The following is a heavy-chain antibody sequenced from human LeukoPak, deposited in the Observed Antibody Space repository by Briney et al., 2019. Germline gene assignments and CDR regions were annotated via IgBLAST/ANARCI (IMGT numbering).Heavy chain of an antibody. Sequence: GGSLRLSCGASGFSFSSSKMNWVRQAPGPGLEWVSSISSSSSYIYYTPSVKGRFTISRDNAKNSLSLQMSSLRAEDTAVYYCARVRARQGILGTGTKGGFDYWGQGTLVTVSS. CDR3: ARVRARQGILGTGTKGGFDY. V-gene: IGHV3-21*01. J-gene: IGHJ4*02. D-gene: IGHD1/OR15-1a*01. CDR2: ISSSSSYI. CDR1: GFSFSSSK.